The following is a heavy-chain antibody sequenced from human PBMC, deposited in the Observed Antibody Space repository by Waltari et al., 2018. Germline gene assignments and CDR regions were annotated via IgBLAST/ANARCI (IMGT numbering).Heavy chain of an antibody. CDR2: INTRKGGT. V-gene: IGHV1-2*02. CDR3: ARTYQSGSYSDY. J-gene: IGHJ4*02. D-gene: IGHD1-26*01. CDR1: GYPFTSYY. Sequence: HVQLVQSGAEVKKPGASVKVSCKTSGYPFTSYYMHWVRQALGQGLEWMGRINTRKGGTNYAQKYQGRVTMTRDTSISTAYMELSRLISNDTAVYYCARTYQSGSYSDYWGQGTPVTVSS.